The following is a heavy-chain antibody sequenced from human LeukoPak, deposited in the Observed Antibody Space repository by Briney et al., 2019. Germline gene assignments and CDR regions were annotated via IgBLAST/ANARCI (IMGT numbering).Heavy chain of an antibody. J-gene: IGHJ4*02. Sequence: GGSLRLSCAASGFTFSNAWMSWVRQAPGKGLEWVGRIKSKTDGGTTDYAAPVKGRFTISRDDSKNTLYLQMNSLKTEDTAVYYCTTETFSYGSGSYKYWGQGTLVTVSS. V-gene: IGHV3-15*01. D-gene: IGHD3-10*01. CDR2: IKSKTDGGTT. CDR1: GFTFSNAW. CDR3: TTETFSYGSGSYKY.